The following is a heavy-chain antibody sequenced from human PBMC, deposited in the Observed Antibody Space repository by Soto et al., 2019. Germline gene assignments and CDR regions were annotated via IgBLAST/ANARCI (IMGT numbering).Heavy chain of an antibody. Sequence: SETLSLTCAVYGGSFSGYYWSWIRQAPGKGLEWIGEINHSGSTNYNPSLKSRVTISVDTSKNQFSLKLSSVTAADTALYYCARGRKASSPGGWFDPWGQGTLVTVSS. J-gene: IGHJ5*02. CDR3: ARGRKASSPGGWFDP. D-gene: IGHD6-13*01. CDR1: GGSFSGYY. V-gene: IGHV4-34*01. CDR2: INHSGST.